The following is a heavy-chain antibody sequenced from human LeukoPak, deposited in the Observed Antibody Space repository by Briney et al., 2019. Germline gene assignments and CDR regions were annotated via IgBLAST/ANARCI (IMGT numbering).Heavy chain of an antibody. J-gene: IGHJ4*02. CDR1: GFTFSGSA. CDR3: TRDPHYGDSVGGY. Sequence: PGGSLRLSCAASGFTFSGSAMHWVRQASGKGLEWVGRIRSKANSYATAYAASVKGRFTISRDDSKNTAYLQMNSLKTEDTAVYYCTRDPHYGDSVGGYWGQGTLVTVSS. D-gene: IGHD4-17*01. CDR2: IRSKANSYAT. V-gene: IGHV3-73*01.